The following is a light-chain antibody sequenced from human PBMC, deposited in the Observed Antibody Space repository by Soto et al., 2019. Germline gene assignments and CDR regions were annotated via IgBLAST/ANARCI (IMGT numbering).Light chain of an antibody. CDR2: DVS. Sequence: QSVLTQPRSVSGSPGQSVTISCTGTSGDVGGHNYVSWYQQHPGKAPKVMIYDVSKRPSGVPDRFSGSKSGNTASLTISGLQAEDEAEYYCCSYAGSYTYVFGTGTKLTVL. CDR1: SGDVGGHNY. V-gene: IGLV2-11*01. J-gene: IGLJ1*01. CDR3: CSYAGSYTYV.